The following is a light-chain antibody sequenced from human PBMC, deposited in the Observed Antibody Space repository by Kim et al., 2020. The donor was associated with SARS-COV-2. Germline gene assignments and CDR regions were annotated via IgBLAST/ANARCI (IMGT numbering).Light chain of an antibody. CDR2: TNN. V-gene: IGLV1-44*01. CDR3: ASWDDSLHGPV. J-gene: IGLJ2*01. CDR1: SSNIGHNP. Sequence: QSVLTQPPSASGTPGQRVTISCSGSSSNIGHNPVDWYQQLPGTAPKLLISTNNQRPSGVPDRFPGSKSGTSASLAISGLQSEDEADYYCASWDDSLHGPVFGGGTQLTVL.